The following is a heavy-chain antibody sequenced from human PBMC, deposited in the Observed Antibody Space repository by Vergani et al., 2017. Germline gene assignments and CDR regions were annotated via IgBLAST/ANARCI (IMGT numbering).Heavy chain of an antibody. CDR2: ISYDGSNK. CDR1: GFTFSSYA. CDR3: AKDWTYGSGSYYNGGDYFDY. J-gene: IGHJ4*02. Sequence: QVQLVESGGGVVQPGRSLRLSCAASGFTFSSYAMHWVRQAPGKGLEWVAVISYDGSNKYYADSVKGRFTISRDNSKNTLYLQMNSLRAEDTAVYYCAKDWTYGSGSYYNGGDYFDYWGQGTLVTVSS. D-gene: IGHD3-10*01. V-gene: IGHV3-30-3*01.